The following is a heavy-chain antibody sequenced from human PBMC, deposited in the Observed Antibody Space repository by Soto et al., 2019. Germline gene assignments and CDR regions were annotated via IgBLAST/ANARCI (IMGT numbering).Heavy chain of an antibody. J-gene: IGHJ4*02. V-gene: IGHV4-31*03. D-gene: IGHD6-13*01. CDR1: GGSISSGGYY. CDR2: IYHSGST. Sequence: QVQLQESGPGLVKPSQTLSLTCTVSGGSISSGGYYWSWIRQHPGKGLEWIGYIYHSGSTYYNPSLKRRVITSVETSKAQFSLTLRSVTAPDTAVYYCARGGIAAAAPPDYWGQGTLVTVSS. CDR3: ARGGIAAAAPPDY.